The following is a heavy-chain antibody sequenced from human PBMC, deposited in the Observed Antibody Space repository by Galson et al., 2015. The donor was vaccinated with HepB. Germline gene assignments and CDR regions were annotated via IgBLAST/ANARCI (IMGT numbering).Heavy chain of an antibody. Sequence: SVKVSCKASGYTFTSYGISWVRQAPGQGLEWMGWISAYNGNTNYAQKLQGRVTMTTDTSTSTAYMELRSLRSDDTAVYYCARARVYSSSSDAFDIWGQGTMVTVSS. CDR3: ARARVYSSSSDAFDI. D-gene: IGHD6-6*01. CDR1: GYTFTSYG. V-gene: IGHV1-18*01. CDR2: ISAYNGNT. J-gene: IGHJ3*02.